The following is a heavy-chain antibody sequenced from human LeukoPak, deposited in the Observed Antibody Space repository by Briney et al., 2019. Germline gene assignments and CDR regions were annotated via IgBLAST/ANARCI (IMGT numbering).Heavy chain of an antibody. CDR2: FDPEDGET. D-gene: IGHD5-18*01. V-gene: IGHV1-24*01. CDR3: ATAMTAMVTYYFDY. J-gene: IGHJ4*02. Sequence: ASVKVSCKVSGYTLTELSMHWVRQAPGKGLEWMGGFDPEDGETIYAQKFQGRVAMTEDTSTDTAYMELSSLRSEDTAVYYCATAMTAMVTYYFDYWGQGTLVTVSS. CDR1: GYTLTELS.